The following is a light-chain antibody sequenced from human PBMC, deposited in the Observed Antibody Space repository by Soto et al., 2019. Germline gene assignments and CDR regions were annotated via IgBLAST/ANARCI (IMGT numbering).Light chain of an antibody. V-gene: IGKV3-15*01. CDR1: QSVSSN. CDR2: TAS. Sequence: EIVMTQSPATLSVSPGERATLSCRASQSVSSNIAWYQHKPGQAPRLLMQTASSRASGVPARISGSGSGTEFTLTISSLQSEDFAVYYCQQFRNWPWTFGQGTKVDSK. J-gene: IGKJ1*01. CDR3: QQFRNWPWT.